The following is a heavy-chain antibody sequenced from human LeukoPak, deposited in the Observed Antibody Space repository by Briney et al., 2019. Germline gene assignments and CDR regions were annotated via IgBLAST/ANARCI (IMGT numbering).Heavy chain of an antibody. CDR1: GFTFSSYW. Sequence: GGSLRLSXAASGFTFSSYWMSWVGQAPGKGLEWVANIKQDGSEKYYVDSVKGRFTISRDNAKNSLYLQMNSLRAEDTAVYYCARDSRTTIFGVVIFNYFDYWGQGTLVTVSS. CDR3: ARDSRTTIFGVVIFNYFDY. D-gene: IGHD3-3*01. CDR2: IKQDGSEK. V-gene: IGHV3-7*01. J-gene: IGHJ4*02.